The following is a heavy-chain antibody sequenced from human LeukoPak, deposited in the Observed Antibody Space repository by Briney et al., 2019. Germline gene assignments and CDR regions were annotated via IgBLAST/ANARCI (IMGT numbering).Heavy chain of an antibody. V-gene: IGHV4-39*07. D-gene: IGHD5-24*01. CDR2: IYYSGSP. J-gene: IGHJ4*02. CDR1: GGPISSSSYY. Sequence: SDTLSLTCSVSGGPISSSSYYWGWIRQPPGKGLEWIGSIYYSGSPNYNPSLKSRVTISVDTSKNEFSLRLSSVTAADTAVYYCARSSSDGYNLASLGYWGQGTLVTVSS. CDR3: ARSSSDGYNLASLGY.